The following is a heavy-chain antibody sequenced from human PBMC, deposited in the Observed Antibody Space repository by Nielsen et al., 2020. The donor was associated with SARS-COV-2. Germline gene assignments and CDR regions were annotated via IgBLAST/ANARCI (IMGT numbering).Heavy chain of an antibody. J-gene: IGHJ4*02. V-gene: IGHV3-30*04. CDR2: ISYDGSNK. D-gene: IGHD6-13*01. CDR3: ARDGGPYSSSWFPFDS. CDR1: GFTFSHFA. Sequence: GESLKISCAASGFTFSHFAMHWVRQAPGKGLEWVAVISYDGSNKNYADSVKGRFTTSRDNSKKTLYLQMNSLRAEDTAIFYCARDGGPYSSSWFPFDSWGLGTQVTISS.